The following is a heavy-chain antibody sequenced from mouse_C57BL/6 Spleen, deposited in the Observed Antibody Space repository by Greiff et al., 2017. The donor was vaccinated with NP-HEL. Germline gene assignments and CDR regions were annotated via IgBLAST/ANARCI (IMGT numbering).Heavy chain of an antibody. Sequence: DVQLQESGGGLVKPGGSLKLSCAASGFTFSSYAMSWVRQTPEKRLEWVATISDGGSYTYYPDNVKGRFTISRDNAKNNLYLQMSHLKSEDTAMYYCARGHSSGYYFDYWGQGTTLTVSS. CDR2: ISDGGSYT. CDR1: GFTFSSYA. V-gene: IGHV5-4*01. D-gene: IGHD1-1*01. J-gene: IGHJ2*01. CDR3: ARGHSSGYYFDY.